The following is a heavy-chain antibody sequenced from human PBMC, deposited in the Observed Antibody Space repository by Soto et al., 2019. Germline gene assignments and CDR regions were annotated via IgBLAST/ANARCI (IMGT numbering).Heavy chain of an antibody. CDR3: ARVGGNWNDDYFDY. D-gene: IGHD1-1*01. Sequence: VQLVLSVAEVKKPGASVKVSCKASGYTFSDHAINWVRQASGQGPEWLGWMNPNSGDTGYAQNFQGRVTMTRDTSKRTADMELSSLRSEDTAVYYLARVGGNWNDDYFDYWGQGTLVTVSS. CDR2: MNPNSGDT. CDR1: GYTFSDHA. V-gene: IGHV1-8*01. J-gene: IGHJ4*02.